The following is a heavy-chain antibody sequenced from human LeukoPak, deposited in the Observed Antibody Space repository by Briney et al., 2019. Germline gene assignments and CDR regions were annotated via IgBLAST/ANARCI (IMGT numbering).Heavy chain of an antibody. V-gene: IGHV3-30*04. Sequence: HPGGSLRLSCAASGFTFSSYAMHWVRQAPGKGLEWVAVISYDGSNKYYADSVKGRFTISRDNSKNTLYLQMNSLRAEDTAVYYCARDGKIRRPRGAFDIWGQGTMVTVSS. CDR2: ISYDGSNK. CDR3: ARDGKIRRPRGAFDI. CDR1: GFTFSSYA. J-gene: IGHJ3*02. D-gene: IGHD4-23*01.